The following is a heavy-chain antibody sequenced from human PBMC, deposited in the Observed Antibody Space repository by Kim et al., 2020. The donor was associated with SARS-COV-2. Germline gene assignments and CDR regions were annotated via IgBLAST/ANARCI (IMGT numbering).Heavy chain of an antibody. V-gene: IGHV4-39*01. Sequence: SETLSLTCTVSGGSISSSNYYWGWIRQPPGKGLVWIGSIYYSGSTYYNPSLNSRVTISVDTSKNQFSLKLSFVTAADTAFYYCAGYGGIAAAGTWFDPWGQGTLVTVSS. J-gene: IGHJ5*02. CDR2: IYYSGST. CDR3: AGYGGIAAAGTWFDP. CDR1: GGSISSSNYY. D-gene: IGHD6-13*01.